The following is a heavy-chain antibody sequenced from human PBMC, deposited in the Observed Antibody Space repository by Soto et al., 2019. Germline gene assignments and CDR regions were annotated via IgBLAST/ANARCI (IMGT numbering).Heavy chain of an antibody. CDR3: ASLWNCFDF. J-gene: IGHJ4*02. Sequence: SETLSLTCTVSGASISSYYWSWIRQPPGKGLEWIGYMYFNESPKYNPSLKSRVTMSVDTSKNQFSLKLRSVTAADTAVYYCASLWNCFDFWGQGALVTVSS. V-gene: IGHV4-59*01. CDR2: MYFNESP. CDR1: GASISSYY. D-gene: IGHD2-21*01.